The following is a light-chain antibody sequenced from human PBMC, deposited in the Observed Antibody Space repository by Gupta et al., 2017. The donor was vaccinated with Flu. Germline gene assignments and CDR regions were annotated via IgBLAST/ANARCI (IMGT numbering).Light chain of an antibody. Sequence: DIQMTQSPSSLSASVGDRVTITCRASQSISTYLNWYQQKPGKTPKSLIYGASTLQSGVPSRFSISGSGTDFTLTISRLQPEDFATYYCLQSFSIPHTFGPGTKLEI. V-gene: IGKV1-39*01. CDR2: GAS. J-gene: IGKJ2*01. CDR1: QSISTY. CDR3: LQSFSIPHT.